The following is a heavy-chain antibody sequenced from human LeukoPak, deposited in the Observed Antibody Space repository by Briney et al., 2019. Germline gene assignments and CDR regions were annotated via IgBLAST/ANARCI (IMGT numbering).Heavy chain of an antibody. V-gene: IGHV3-21*04. J-gene: IGHJ4*02. Sequence: GGSLRLSCAASGFTFSSYSINWVRQAPGKGLEWVSSISSSSSYIYYADSVKGRFTISRDNAENSLYLQMNSLSAEDTAVYYCARDRMGGSFDYWGQGTLVTVSS. CDR2: ISSSSSYI. D-gene: IGHD2-15*01. CDR1: GFTFSSYS. CDR3: ARDRMGGSFDY.